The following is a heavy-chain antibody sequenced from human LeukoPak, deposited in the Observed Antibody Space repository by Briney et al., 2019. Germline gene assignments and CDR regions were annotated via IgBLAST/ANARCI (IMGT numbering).Heavy chain of an antibody. CDR2: INSDGSST. CDR1: GFTFNSHW. V-gene: IGHV3-74*01. D-gene: IGHD6-19*01. CDR3: ARASSGWPPLIDY. J-gene: IGHJ4*02. Sequence: GGSLRLSCAASGFTFNSHWMHWVRQAPGKGLVWVSRINSDGSSTSYADSVKGRFTISRDNAKNTPYLQMNSLRAEDTAVYYCARASSGWPPLIDYWGQGTLVTVSS.